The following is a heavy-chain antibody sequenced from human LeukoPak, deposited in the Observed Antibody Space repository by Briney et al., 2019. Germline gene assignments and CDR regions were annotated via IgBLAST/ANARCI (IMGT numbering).Heavy chain of an antibody. D-gene: IGHD2-2*01. CDR2: IKSKTDGGTT. J-gene: IGHJ4*02. V-gene: IGHV3-15*01. Sequence: GGSLRLSCAASGFTFSNAWMSWVRQAPGRGLEGVGRIKSKTDGGTTDYAAPVKGRFTISRDDSKNTLYLQMNSLKTEDTAVYYCTTGYCSRTSCYYFDYWGQGTLVTVSS. CDR1: GFTFSNAW. CDR3: TTGYCSRTSCYYFDY.